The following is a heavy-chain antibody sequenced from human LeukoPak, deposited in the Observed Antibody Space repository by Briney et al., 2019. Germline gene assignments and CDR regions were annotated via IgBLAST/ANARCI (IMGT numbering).Heavy chain of an antibody. CDR3: ARVRGYSYGFHDF. CDR2: IYYSGST. V-gene: IGHV4-39*01. D-gene: IGHD5-18*01. CDR1: GGSISSNGYY. J-gene: IGHJ4*02. Sequence: SETLSLTCTVSGGSISSNGYYWGWIRQPPGQGLEWIGSIYYSGSTYYNPSLKSRVTISIDTSKNQFSLKLSSVTAADTAVYYCARVRGYSYGFHDFWGQGTLVTVSS.